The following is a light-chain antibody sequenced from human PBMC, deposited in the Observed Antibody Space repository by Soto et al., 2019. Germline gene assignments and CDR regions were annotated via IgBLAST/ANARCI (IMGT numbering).Light chain of an antibody. Sequence: DIQMTQSPSTLSASVGDRVTITCRASQSISSWLAWYQQKPGKVPRLLIYKASSLESGVPSRFSGSGSGTEFTLTISSLQPDDFATYYCQQXNSHLCTSRQGTKVDIK. CDR3: QQXNSHLCT. CDR2: KAS. J-gene: IGKJ1*01. V-gene: IGKV1-5*03. CDR1: QSISSW.